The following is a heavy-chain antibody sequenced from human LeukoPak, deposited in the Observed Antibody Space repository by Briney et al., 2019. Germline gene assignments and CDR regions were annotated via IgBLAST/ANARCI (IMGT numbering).Heavy chain of an antibody. Sequence: ASVKVSCKASGYTFSTYDINWVRQAAGQGLQWMGWINPKSGNTYYAEDFQGRVTMSRNTSTNTAYMELSSLRSEDTAVYYCARASVVTNGDYWGQGTLVTVSS. CDR2: INPKSGNT. V-gene: IGHV1-8*01. CDR3: ARASVVTNGDY. D-gene: IGHD2-15*01. CDR1: GYTFSTYD. J-gene: IGHJ4*02.